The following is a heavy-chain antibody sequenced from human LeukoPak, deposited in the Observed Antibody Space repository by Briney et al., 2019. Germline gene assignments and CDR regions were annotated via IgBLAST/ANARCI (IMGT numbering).Heavy chain of an antibody. CDR3: ARVHLGIAAEEGY. CDR2: ISSSSSYI. D-gene: IGHD6-13*01. CDR1: GFTFSSYS. V-gene: IGHV3-21*01. Sequence: GGSLRLSCAASGFTFSSYSMNWVCQAPGKGLEWVSSISSSSSYIYYADSVKGRFTISRDNAKNSLYLQMNSLRAEDTAVYYCARVHLGIAAEEGYWGQGTLVTVSS. J-gene: IGHJ4*02.